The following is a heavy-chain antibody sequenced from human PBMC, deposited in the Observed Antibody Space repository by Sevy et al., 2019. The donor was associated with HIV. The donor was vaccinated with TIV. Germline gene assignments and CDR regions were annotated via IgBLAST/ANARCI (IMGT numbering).Heavy chain of an antibody. D-gene: IGHD4-17*01. CDR1: GFTFSSYG. CDR3: AKDPKNYGDYLHPHYYYYYGMDV. CDR2: ISYDGSNK. V-gene: IGHV3-30*18. Sequence: GESLKISCAASGFTFSSYGMHWVRQAPGKGLEWVAVISYDGSNKYYADSVKGRFTISRDNSKNTLYLQMNSLRAEDTAVYYCAKDPKNYGDYLHPHYYYYYGMDVWGQGTTVTVSS. J-gene: IGHJ6*02.